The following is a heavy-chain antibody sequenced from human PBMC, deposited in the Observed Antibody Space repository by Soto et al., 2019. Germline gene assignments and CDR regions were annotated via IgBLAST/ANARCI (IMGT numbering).Heavy chain of an antibody. D-gene: IGHD6-13*01. V-gene: IGHV4-59*01. CDR3: ARAPWYSSSWYSLENYYYGMDV. CDR2: IDYSGGT. J-gene: IGHJ6*02. CDR1: GGSISSYY. Sequence: SETLSLTCTVSGGSISSYYWSWIRQPPGKGLEWIGYIDYSGGTNYNPSLKSRVTISVDTSKNQFSLKLSSVTAADTAVYYCARAPWYSSSWYSLENYYYGMDVWGQGTPVTVSS.